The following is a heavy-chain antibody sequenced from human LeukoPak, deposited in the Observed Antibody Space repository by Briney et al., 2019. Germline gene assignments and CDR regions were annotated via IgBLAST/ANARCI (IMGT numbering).Heavy chain of an antibody. CDR1: GGSFSGYY. Sequence: SETLSLTCAVYGGSFSGYYWSWIRQPPGKGLEWIGEINHSGSTNYNPSLKSRVTISVDTSKNQFSLKLSSVTAADTAAYYCARGVPYYYDSSGYYRENFDYWGQGTLVTVSS. CDR3: ARGVPYYYDSSGYYRENFDY. V-gene: IGHV4-34*01. D-gene: IGHD3-22*01. CDR2: INHSGST. J-gene: IGHJ4*02.